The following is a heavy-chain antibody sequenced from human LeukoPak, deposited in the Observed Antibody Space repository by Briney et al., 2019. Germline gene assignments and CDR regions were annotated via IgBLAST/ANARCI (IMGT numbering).Heavy chain of an antibody. V-gene: IGHV3-23*01. J-gene: IGHJ3*02. D-gene: IGHD3-22*01. CDR3: AKDLSPYYYDSSGLGHAFDI. Sequence: GGSLRLSCAASGFTFSSYAMSWVRQAPGKGLEWVSAISGSGGSTYYADSVKGRFTISRDNSKNTLYLQMNSLRAEDTAVYYCAKDLSPYYYDSSGLGHAFDIWGQGTMVTVSS. CDR1: GFTFSSYA. CDR2: ISGSGGST.